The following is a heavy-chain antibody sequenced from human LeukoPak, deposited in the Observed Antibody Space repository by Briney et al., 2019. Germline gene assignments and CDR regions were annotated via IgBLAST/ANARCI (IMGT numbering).Heavy chain of an antibody. CDR3: ARGRSGLAAAGTYDY. D-gene: IGHD6-13*01. CDR2: INPKSGRT. Sequence: ASVKVSCKASRYTFPSSDINWVRQATGQGLEWMGWINPKSGRTGYAKKFQARASMTMNTSISTAYMEVSSLRFEDTAVYYCARGRSGLAAAGTYDYWCQGTLITVSS. J-gene: IGHJ4*02. CDR1: RYTFPSSD. V-gene: IGHV1-8*01.